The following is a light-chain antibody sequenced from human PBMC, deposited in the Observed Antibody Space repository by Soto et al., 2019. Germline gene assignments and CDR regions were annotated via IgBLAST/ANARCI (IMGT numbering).Light chain of an antibody. CDR1: QGISDA. CDR3: QQFNNYPT. CDR2: DAS. J-gene: IGKJ4*01. V-gene: IGKV1D-13*01. Sequence: AIQLTQSPSSLSASLGDRVTLTCRASQGISDALAWYQQKPGKAPQLLIYDASTLESGVPSRFSGSGSGTDFTLTISSLQPEDFVTYYCQQFNNYPTFGGGTTVEIK.